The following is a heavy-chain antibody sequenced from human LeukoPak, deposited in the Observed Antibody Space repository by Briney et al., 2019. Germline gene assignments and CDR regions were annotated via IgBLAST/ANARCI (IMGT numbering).Heavy chain of an antibody. CDR1: GGSFSGYY. V-gene: IGHV4-34*01. Sequence: SETLSLTCAVYGGSFSGYYWSWIRQPPGKGLEWIGEINHSGSTNYNPSLKSRVTISVDTSKNQFSLKLSSVTAADTAVYYCARGGGLDIVVVVAATEGWFDPWGQGTLVTVSS. CDR3: ARGGGLDIVVVVAATEGWFDP. D-gene: IGHD2-15*01. J-gene: IGHJ5*02. CDR2: INHSGST.